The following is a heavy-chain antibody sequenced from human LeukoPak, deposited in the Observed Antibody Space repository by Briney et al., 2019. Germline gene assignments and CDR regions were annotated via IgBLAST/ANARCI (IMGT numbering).Heavy chain of an antibody. V-gene: IGHV4-34*01. J-gene: IGHJ4*02. Sequence: SETLSLTCAVSGESFSGYYWNWIRQSPGKGLEWIGEINHSGSTNFNPSLKSRVAISVDTSQKQVSLRLTSVTAADTVVYYCARGRYLTTRGGAAAGFLDYWGQGTLVTVSS. D-gene: IGHD6-13*01. CDR1: GESFSGYY. CDR2: INHSGST. CDR3: ARGRYLTTRGGAAAGFLDY.